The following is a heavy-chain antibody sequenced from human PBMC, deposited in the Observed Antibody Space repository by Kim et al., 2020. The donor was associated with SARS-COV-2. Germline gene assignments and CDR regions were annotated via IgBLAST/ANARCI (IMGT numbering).Heavy chain of an antibody. D-gene: IGHD1-26*01. V-gene: IGHV4-59*01. CDR3: ARDLSPGGPGSYYFDC. CDR2: IYYSGST. CDR1: GGSISSYY. J-gene: IGHJ4*02. Sequence: SETLSLTCTVSGGSISSYYWSWIRQPPGKGLEWIGYIYYSGSTNYNPSLKSRVTISVDTSKNQFSLKLSSVTAADTAVYYCARDLSPGGPGSYYFDCWGQGTLVTVSS.